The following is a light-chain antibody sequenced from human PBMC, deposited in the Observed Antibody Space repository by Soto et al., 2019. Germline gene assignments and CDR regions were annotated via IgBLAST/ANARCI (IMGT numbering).Light chain of an antibody. Sequence: DIVMTQSPDPLAVSLGERATINCKSSQSVLNSLNNKNYLAWYQQKPGQPPNLLIYWASTRESGVPDRFSGSGSGTDFTLTISSLQAEDVAVYYCQQYNTTPLTFGGGTKVEIK. V-gene: IGKV4-1*01. CDR2: WAS. CDR3: QQYNTTPLT. CDR1: QSVLNSLNNKNY. J-gene: IGKJ4*01.